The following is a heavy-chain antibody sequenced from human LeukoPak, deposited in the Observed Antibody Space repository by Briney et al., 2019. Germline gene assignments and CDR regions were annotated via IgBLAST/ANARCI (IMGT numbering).Heavy chain of an antibody. CDR2: ISGSGGST. D-gene: IGHD3-3*01. CDR3: AKEENDFWSGYGNWFDP. J-gene: IGHJ5*02. Sequence: PGGSLRLSCAASGFTFSSYAMSWVRQAPGKGLEWVSAISGSGGSTYYADSVKGRFTISRDNSKNTLYLQMNSLRAEDTAVYYCAKEENDFWSGYGNWFDPWGQGTLVTVSS. V-gene: IGHV3-23*01. CDR1: GFTFSSYA.